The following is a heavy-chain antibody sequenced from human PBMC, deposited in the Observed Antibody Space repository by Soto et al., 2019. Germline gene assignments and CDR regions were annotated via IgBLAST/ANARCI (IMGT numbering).Heavy chain of an antibody. CDR2: IWPDGSNK. CDR1: GFNFRSYG. V-gene: IGHV3-33*01. Sequence: QVQLVESGGGVVQSGRSRRSSCEVSGFNFRSYGMHWFGQAPGKGQEWVASIWPDGSNKFNVHSVKGRFSISRDNSRKTLDREMNSLRDEATGIYYCASGRLVVPQFDSWGRGTLVT. CDR3: ASGRLVVPQFDS. D-gene: IGHD2-21*01. J-gene: IGHJ5*01.